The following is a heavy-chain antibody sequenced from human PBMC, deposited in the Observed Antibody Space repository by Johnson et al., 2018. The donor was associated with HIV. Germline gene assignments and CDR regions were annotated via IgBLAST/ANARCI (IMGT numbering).Heavy chain of an antibody. V-gene: IGHV3-15*01. CDR2: IKSKTDDGTT. J-gene: IGHJ3*02. Sequence: VKLVESGGGLVQPGGSLRLSCAASGFTFSSYWMSWVRQAPGNGLEWVGRIKSKTDDGTTYYADSVKGRFTISRDDSKNTLYLQMNSLKTEDTAVYYCTTEWDIVVVPAPAFDIRGHGTKVTVSS. CDR1: GFTFSSYW. CDR3: TTEWDIVVVPAPAFDI. D-gene: IGHD2-2*01.